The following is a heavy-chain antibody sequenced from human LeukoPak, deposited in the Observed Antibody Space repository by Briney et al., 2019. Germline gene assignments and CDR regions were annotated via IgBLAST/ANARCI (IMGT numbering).Heavy chain of an antibody. Sequence: GGSLRLSCAASGFTFSSYWMSWVRHAPGKGLEWVANIKQDGSEKYYVDSVKGRFTISRDNAKNSLYLQMNSLRAEDTAVYYCAKDRDYYDSSGPLGYWGQGTLLTV. CDR1: GFTFSSYW. D-gene: IGHD3-22*01. V-gene: IGHV3-7*01. CDR3: AKDRDYYDSSGPLGY. CDR2: IKQDGSEK. J-gene: IGHJ4*02.